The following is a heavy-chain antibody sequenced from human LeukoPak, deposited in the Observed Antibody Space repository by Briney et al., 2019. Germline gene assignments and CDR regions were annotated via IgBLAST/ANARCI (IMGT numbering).Heavy chain of an antibody. Sequence: KPSETLSLTCTASGGSISSSSYYWGWIRQPPGKGLEWVGSIYYSGSTYYNPSLKSRVTISVDTSKNQFSLKLSSVTAADTAVYYCARLDSGSYYYMDVWGKGTTVTVSS. D-gene: IGHD2-2*03. J-gene: IGHJ6*03. CDR1: GGSISSSSYY. CDR2: IYYSGST. CDR3: ARLDSGSYYYMDV. V-gene: IGHV4-39*01.